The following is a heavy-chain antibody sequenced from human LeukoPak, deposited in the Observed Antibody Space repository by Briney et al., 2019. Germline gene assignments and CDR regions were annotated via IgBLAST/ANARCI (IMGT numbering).Heavy chain of an antibody. CDR2: ISAYNGNT. CDR1: GYTFTSYG. Sequence: ASVKVSCKASGYTFTSYGISWVRQAPGQGLEWMGWISAYNGNTNYAQKLQGRVTMTTDTSTSTAYMELRSLRSDDTAVYYCARDDQALFGELSSPLDYWGQGTLVTVSS. V-gene: IGHV1-18*01. D-gene: IGHD3-10*01. J-gene: IGHJ4*02. CDR3: ARDDQALFGELSSPLDY.